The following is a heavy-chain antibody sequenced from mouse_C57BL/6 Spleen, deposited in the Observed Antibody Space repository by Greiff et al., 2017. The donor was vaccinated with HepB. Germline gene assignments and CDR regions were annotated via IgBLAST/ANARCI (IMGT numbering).Heavy chain of an antibody. V-gene: IGHV1-82*01. CDR1: GYAFSSSW. CDR3: ARDRFAY. CDR2: IYPGDGDT. Sequence: VQGVESGPELVKPGASVKISCKASGYAFSSSWMNWVKQRPGKGLEWIGRIYPGDGDTNYNGKFKGKATLTADKSSSTAYMQLSSLTSEDSAVYFCARDRFAYWGQGTLVTVSA. J-gene: IGHJ3*01.